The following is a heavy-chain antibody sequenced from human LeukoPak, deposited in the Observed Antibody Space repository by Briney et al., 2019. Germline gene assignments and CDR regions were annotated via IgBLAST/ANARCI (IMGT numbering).Heavy chain of an antibody. V-gene: IGHV3-23*01. J-gene: IGHJ4*02. Sequence: PGGSLRLSCAASGFTFTNYGMNWVRQAPGKGLEWVSGISGSGSSRDYGDSVKGRFTISRDNSKNTVYLEMKSQRGDDTAVYYCAKDRGPYTSGWYPDNWGQGTLVTVSS. CDR2: ISGSGSSR. CDR1: GFTFTNYG. D-gene: IGHD6-19*01. CDR3: AKDRGPYTSGWYPDN.